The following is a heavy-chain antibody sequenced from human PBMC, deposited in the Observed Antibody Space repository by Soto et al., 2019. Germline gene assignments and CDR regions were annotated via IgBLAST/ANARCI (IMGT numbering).Heavy chain of an antibody. CDR3: AKDTGADY. Sequence: QVQLVESGGGVVQPGRSLRLSCAASGFTFSSYGMYWVRQAPGKGLEWVARISYDGSDQFYGDSVKGRFTISRDNSKNNLYLKMNSLRSEDTAVYYCAKDTGADYWGQGTVVTVSA. D-gene: IGHD3-10*01. J-gene: IGHJ4*02. CDR2: ISYDGSDQ. V-gene: IGHV3-30*18. CDR1: GFTFSSYG.